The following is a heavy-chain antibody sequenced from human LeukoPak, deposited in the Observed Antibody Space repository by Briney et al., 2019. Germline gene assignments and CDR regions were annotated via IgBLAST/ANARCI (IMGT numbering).Heavy chain of an antibody. V-gene: IGHV3-23*01. Sequence: GGSLRLSCAASGFTFSNFAMSWVRRPPGKGPEWGSGFGGSGITHYADSVKGRFTISRDNSKNTLYLQMNSLRPEDTAVYYCAKDTSRCGGDCPGYFDYWGQGTLVTVSS. J-gene: IGHJ4*02. CDR3: AKDTSRCGGDCPGYFDY. D-gene: IGHD2-21*02. CDR2: FGGSGIT. CDR1: GFTFSNFA.